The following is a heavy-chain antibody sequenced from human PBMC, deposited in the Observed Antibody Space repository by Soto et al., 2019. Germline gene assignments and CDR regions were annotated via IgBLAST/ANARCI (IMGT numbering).Heavy chain of an antibody. J-gene: IGHJ6*02. CDR2: IIPIFGTA. V-gene: IGHV1-69*06. D-gene: IGHD3-22*01. Sequence: ASVKVSCKASGGTFSSYAISWVRQAPGQGLEWMGGIIPIFGTANYAQKFQGRVTITADKSTSTAYMELSSLRSEDTAVYYCASGRTYYYDSSGGYYFYYCMYVWG. CDR1: GGTFSSYA. CDR3: ASGRTYYYDSSGGYYFYYCMYV.